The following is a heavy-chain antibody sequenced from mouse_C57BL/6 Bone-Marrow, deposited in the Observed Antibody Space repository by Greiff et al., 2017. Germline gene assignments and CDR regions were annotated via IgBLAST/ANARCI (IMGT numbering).Heavy chain of an antibody. CDR3: ARWGFAY. CDR1: GFTFTDYY. V-gene: IGHV7-3*01. CDR2: ISNNANGYTT. Sequence: EVQVVESGGGLVQPGGSLSLSCAASGFTFTDYYMSWVRQPPGQALEWLGFISNNANGYTTEYSASVKGRFTISRDNSQSILYLQMNALGAEDSATYYCARWGFAYWGQGTLVTVSA. J-gene: IGHJ3*01.